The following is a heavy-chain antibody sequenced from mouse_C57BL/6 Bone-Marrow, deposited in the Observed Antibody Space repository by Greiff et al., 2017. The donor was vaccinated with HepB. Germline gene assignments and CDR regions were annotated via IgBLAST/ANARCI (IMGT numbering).Heavy chain of an antibody. Sequence: EVQLQQSGAELVRPGASVKLSCTASGFNIKDDYMHWVKQRPEQGLEWIGWIDPENGDTEYASKFQGKATITADTSSNTAYLQLSSLTSEDTAVYYCTPISTMITTRGFDYWGQGTTLTVSS. CDR2: IDPENGDT. V-gene: IGHV14-4*01. CDR1: GFNIKDDY. D-gene: IGHD2-4*01. J-gene: IGHJ2*01. CDR3: TPISTMITTRGFDY.